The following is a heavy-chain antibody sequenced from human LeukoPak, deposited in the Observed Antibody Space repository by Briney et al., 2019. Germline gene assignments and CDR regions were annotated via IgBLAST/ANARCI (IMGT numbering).Heavy chain of an antibody. D-gene: IGHD2-15*01. Sequence: GGSLRLSCAVSGFSFSDYYMSWIRQTPGKGLEWVSYISSFSTYTNYADSVKGRFTISRDNAKNSLHLQMNSLRDEDTAVYYCARGSSNWYFDLWGRGTPVTVSS. V-gene: IGHV3-11*06. J-gene: IGHJ2*01. CDR2: ISSFSTYT. CDR3: ARGSSNWYFDL. CDR1: GFSFSDYY.